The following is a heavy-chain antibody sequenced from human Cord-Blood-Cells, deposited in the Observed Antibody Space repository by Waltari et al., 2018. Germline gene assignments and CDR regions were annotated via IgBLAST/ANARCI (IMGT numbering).Heavy chain of an antibody. CDR2: IYPCDSDT. J-gene: IGHJ3*02. V-gene: IGHV5-51*01. CDR1: GYSFTSYW. D-gene: IGHD3-3*01. Sequence: EVQLVQSGAEVKKPGESLKISCKGSGYSFTSYWIGWVRQMPRKGLEWMGIIYPCDSDTRYSPSFQGQVTISADKSISTAYLQWSSLKASDTAMYYCARGRGVITIFGVVIADAFDIWGQGTMVTVSS. CDR3: ARGRGVITIFGVVIADAFDI.